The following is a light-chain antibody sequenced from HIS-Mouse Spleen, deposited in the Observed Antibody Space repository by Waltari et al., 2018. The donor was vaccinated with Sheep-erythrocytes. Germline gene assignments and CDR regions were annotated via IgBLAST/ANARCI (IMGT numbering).Light chain of an antibody. CDR3: CSYAGIYNHV. V-gene: IGLV2-11*01. J-gene: IGLJ1*01. Sequence: QSALTQPRSVSGSPGQSVTISCTGTHSDVRGYNYVSWYQQHPGTAPKRMIYDVSKRPSGVPDRFAGSKSGNTASLPISGLQAEDDADYYCCSYAGIYNHVFATGTKVTVL. CDR2: DVS. CDR1: HSDVRGYNY.